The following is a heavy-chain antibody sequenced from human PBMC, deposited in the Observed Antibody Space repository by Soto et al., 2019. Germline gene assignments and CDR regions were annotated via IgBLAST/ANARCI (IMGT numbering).Heavy chain of an antibody. J-gene: IGHJ6*02. V-gene: IGHV3-23*01. Sequence: PGGSLRLSCAASGFTFSSYAMSWVRQAPGKGLEWVSAISGSGGSTYYADSVKGRFTISRDNSKNTLYLQMNSLRAEDTAVYYCAKDNGLVVPAATGYYYGMDVWGQGTTVTVSS. CDR2: ISGSGGST. D-gene: IGHD2-2*01. CDR3: AKDNGLVVPAATGYYYGMDV. CDR1: GFTFSSYA.